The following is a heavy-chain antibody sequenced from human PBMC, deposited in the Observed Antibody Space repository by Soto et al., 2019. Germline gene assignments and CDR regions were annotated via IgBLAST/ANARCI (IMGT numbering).Heavy chain of an antibody. D-gene: IGHD3-3*01. V-gene: IGHV4-59*01. CDR2: IYYSGST. CDR3: ARALPDHYDFWSGYYYYGMDV. CDR1: GGSISSYY. Sequence: SETLSLTCTVSGGSISSYYWSWIRQPPGKGLEWFGYIYYSGSTNYNPSLKSRVTISVDTSKNQFSLKLSSVTAADTAVYYCARALPDHYDFWSGYYYYGMDVWGQGTTVTVSS. J-gene: IGHJ6*02.